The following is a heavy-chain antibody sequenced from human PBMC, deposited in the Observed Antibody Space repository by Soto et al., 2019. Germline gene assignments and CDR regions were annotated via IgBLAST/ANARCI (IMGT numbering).Heavy chain of an antibody. J-gene: IGHJ4*02. CDR1: GFTFSSYA. CDR3: ARDRGGEGIAVAGTLDY. Sequence: QVQLVESGGGVVQPGRSLRLSCAASGFTFSSYAMHWVRQAPGKGLEWVAVISYDGSNKYYADSVKGRFTISRDNSKNPLNLQRSGLRAEDTAVYYCARDRGGEGIAVAGTLDYGGQGTLVTVSS. V-gene: IGHV3-30-3*01. D-gene: IGHD6-19*01. CDR2: ISYDGSNK.